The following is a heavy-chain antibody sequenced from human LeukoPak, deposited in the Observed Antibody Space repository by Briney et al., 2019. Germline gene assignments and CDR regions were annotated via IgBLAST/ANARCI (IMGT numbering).Heavy chain of an antibody. CDR1: GFTFSRYG. Sequence: GGSLRLSCVASGFTFSRYGMHWVRQAPGKGLEWVSVIRYDRSNKYYADSAKGRFTISRDNSKNTLYLQMNSLRAEDTAVYYCARVSRGDYYLDHWGQGTLVTVSS. CDR2: IRYDRSNK. V-gene: IGHV3-33*01. CDR3: ARVSRGDYYLDH. D-gene: IGHD4-17*01. J-gene: IGHJ4*02.